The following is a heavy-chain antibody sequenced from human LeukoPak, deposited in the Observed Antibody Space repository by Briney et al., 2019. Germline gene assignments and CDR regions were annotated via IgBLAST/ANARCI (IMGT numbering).Heavy chain of an antibody. CDR3: ARRQYLDY. J-gene: IGHJ4*02. V-gene: IGHV4-61*02. CDR1: GGSISSGSYY. CDR2: IYTSGST. Sequence: PSETLSLTCTVSGGSISSGSYYWSWIRQPAGKGLEWIGRIYTSGSTNYNPSLKSRVTISVDTSKNQFSLKLSSVTAADTAVYYCARRQYLDYWGQGTLVTVSS.